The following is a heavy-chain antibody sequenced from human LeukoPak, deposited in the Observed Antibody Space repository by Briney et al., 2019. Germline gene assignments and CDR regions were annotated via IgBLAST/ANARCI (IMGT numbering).Heavy chain of an antibody. V-gene: IGHV1-8*01. CDR1: GYTFTSYD. CDR2: MNPNSGNT. CDR3: ARERITMISEAFDI. D-gene: IGHD3-22*01. Sequence: GASVKVSCKASGYTFTSYDINWVRQATGQGLEWMGWMNPNSGNTGYAQKFQGRVTMTRNTSISTAYMELSSLRSEDTAVYYCARERITMISEAFDIWGQGTMVTVSS. J-gene: IGHJ3*02.